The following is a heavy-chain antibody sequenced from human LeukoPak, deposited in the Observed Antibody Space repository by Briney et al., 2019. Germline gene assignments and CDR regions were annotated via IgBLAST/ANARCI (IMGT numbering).Heavy chain of an antibody. D-gene: IGHD3-3*01. J-gene: IGHJ4*02. Sequence: SETLSLTCTVSGYSISSGYYWGWIRQPPGKGLEWIGSIYHSGSTYYNPSLKSRVTISVGTSKNQFSLKLSSVTAADTAVYYCARGRPGYYDFWSGYYGGYFDYWGQGTLVTVSS. CDR2: IYHSGST. CDR1: GYSISSGYY. V-gene: IGHV4-38-2*02. CDR3: ARGRPGYYDFWSGYYGGYFDY.